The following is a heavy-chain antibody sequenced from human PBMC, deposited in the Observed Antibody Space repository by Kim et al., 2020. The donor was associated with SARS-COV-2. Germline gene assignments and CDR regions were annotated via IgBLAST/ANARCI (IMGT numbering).Heavy chain of an antibody. D-gene: IGHD1-26*01. CDR3: AKSAWGLDAFDI. J-gene: IGHJ3*02. Sequence: SYTDSVQGRFTTSRDKSKNTLDLQMNSLRAEDTAVYYCAKSAWGLDAFDIWGQGTMVTVSS. V-gene: IGHV3-23*01.